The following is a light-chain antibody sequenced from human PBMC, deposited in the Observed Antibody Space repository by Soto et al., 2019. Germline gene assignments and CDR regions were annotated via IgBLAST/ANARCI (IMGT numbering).Light chain of an antibody. Sequence: EIVMTQSPATLSVSLGERATISCRASQSVSSGYLAWYQQRPGKAPRLLIYEASTRATGVPARFSGSGSGTEFTLTINSLQSEDFAVYFCQHYNGYPLTFGEGTKVDIK. V-gene: IGKV3-15*01. J-gene: IGKJ4*01. CDR1: QSVSSGY. CDR2: EAS. CDR3: QHYNGYPLT.